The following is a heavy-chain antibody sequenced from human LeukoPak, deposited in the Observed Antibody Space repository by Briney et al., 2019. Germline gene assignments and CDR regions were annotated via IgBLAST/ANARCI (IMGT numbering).Heavy chain of an antibody. D-gene: IGHD3-10*01. Sequence: GGSLRLSCAASGFTFSNYWMNWVCQAPGKGLECVAEIKQDGSEKSYVDSVLGGFTVSRDNAKNSLILQMNSLRAEETAVYYCARDATGSAFYDYWGQGTLVTVSS. CDR2: IKQDGSEK. CDR3: ARDATGSAFYDY. V-gene: IGHV3-7*01. J-gene: IGHJ4*02. CDR1: GFTFSNYW.